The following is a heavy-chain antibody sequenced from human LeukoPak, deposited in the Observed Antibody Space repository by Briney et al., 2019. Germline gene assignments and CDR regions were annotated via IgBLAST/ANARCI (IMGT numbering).Heavy chain of an antibody. D-gene: IGHD6-13*01. CDR2: IYNRGNT. V-gene: IGHV4-59*01. CDR3: ARDGAAAGPGWFDP. J-gene: IGHJ5*02. Sequence: SETLSLTCTVSGGSISSYYWSWIRQPPGKGLEYIGYIYNRGNTNYNPSLKSRVTISVDTSKNQVSPKLSSVTAADTAVYYCARDGAAAGPGWFDPWGQGTLVTVSS. CDR1: GGSISSYY.